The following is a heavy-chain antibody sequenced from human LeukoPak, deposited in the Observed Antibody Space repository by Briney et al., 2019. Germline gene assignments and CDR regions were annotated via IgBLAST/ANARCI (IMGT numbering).Heavy chain of an antibody. J-gene: IGHJ4*02. V-gene: IGHV3-23*01. Sequence: GGSLRLSCAASGFTFSSYGMSWVRQAPGKGLEWVSAISGSGGSTYYADSVKGRFTISRDNSKNTLYLQMNSLRAEDTAVYYCAKLEGVQLERPGVGHWGQGTLVTVSS. CDR1: GFTFSSYG. CDR2: ISGSGGST. CDR3: AKLEGVQLERPGVGH. D-gene: IGHD1-1*01.